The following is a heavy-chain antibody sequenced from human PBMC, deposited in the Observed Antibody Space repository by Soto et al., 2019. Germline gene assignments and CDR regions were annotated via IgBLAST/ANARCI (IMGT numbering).Heavy chain of an antibody. J-gene: IGHJ5*02. V-gene: IGHV4-34*01. CDR1: GGSFSGYY. CDR2: INHSGST. Sequence: PSETLSLTCAVYGGSFSGYYWSWIRQPPGKGLEWIGEINHSGSTNYNPSLKSRVTISVDTSKNQFSLKLSSVTAADTAVYYCARAPPYSSGWYARVVNWFDPWGQGTLVTVSS. CDR3: ARAPPYSSGWYARVVNWFDP. D-gene: IGHD6-19*01.